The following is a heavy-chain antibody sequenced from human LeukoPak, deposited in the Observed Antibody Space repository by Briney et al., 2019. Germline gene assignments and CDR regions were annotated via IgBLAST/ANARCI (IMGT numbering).Heavy chain of an antibody. CDR3: ARVVYCSGGSCYPSNYYYYMDV. Sequence: ASVKVSCKASGYTFTSYGISWVRQAPGQGLEWMGWISAYNGNTNYAQKLRGRVTMTTDTSTSTAYMELRSLRSDDTAVYYCARVVYCSGGSCYPSNYYYYMDVWGKGTTVTVSS. V-gene: IGHV1-18*01. J-gene: IGHJ6*03. CDR2: ISAYNGNT. CDR1: GYTFTSYG. D-gene: IGHD2-15*01.